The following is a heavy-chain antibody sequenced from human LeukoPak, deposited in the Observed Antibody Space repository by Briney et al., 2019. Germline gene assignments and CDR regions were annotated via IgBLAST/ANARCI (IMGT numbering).Heavy chain of an antibody. CDR2: MNPNSGNT. CDR3: ARVEVVVAADYYYYYGMDV. J-gene: IGHJ6*02. D-gene: IGHD2-15*01. Sequence: ASVKVSCKASGYTFTSYDINWVRQAPGQGLEWMGWMNPNSGNTGYAQKFQGRVTMTRNTSISTAYMELSSLRSEDTAVYYCARVEVVVAADYYYYYGMDVWGQGTTVTVSS. V-gene: IGHV1-8*01. CDR1: GYTFTSYD.